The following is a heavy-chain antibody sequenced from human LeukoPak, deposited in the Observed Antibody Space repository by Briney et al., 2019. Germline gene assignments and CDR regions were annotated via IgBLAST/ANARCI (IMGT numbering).Heavy chain of an antibody. V-gene: IGHV3-7*01. Sequence: PGGSLRLSCAASGFTFSSYWMSWVRQAPGKGLGWVANIKQDGSEKNYVNSVKGRFTISRANAKNSLDLQMNSLRGEDTAVYYCARAGGYASSWAYWGQGTLVTVSS. D-gene: IGHD5-12*01. CDR1: GFTFSSYW. J-gene: IGHJ4*02. CDR2: IKQDGSEK. CDR3: ARAGGYASSWAY.